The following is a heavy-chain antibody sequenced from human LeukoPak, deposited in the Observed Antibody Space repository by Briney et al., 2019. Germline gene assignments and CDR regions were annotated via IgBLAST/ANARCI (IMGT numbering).Heavy chain of an antibody. V-gene: IGHV4-34*01. CDR2: INHSGST. J-gene: IGHJ4*02. CDR3: ARGRKRSSGCFGY. Sequence: TSETLSLTCAVYGGSFSGYYWSWIRQPPWKGLEWIGEINHSGSTNYNPSLKSRVTISVDTSKNQFSLKLSSVTAADTAVYYCARGRKRSSGCFGYWGQGTLVTVSS. CDR1: GGSFSGYY. D-gene: IGHD3-22*01.